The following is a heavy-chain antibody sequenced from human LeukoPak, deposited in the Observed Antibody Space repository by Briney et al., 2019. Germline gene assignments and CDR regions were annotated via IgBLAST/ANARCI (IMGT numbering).Heavy chain of an antibody. CDR1: GGSISSYY. CDR3: ARADYYVYYMDV. V-gene: IGHV4-59*12. Sequence: SETLSLTCTVSGGSISSYYWSWIRQPPGKGLEWIGYIYYSGSTNYNPSLKSRVTISVDTSKNQFSLKLSSVTAADTAVYYCARADYYVYYMDVWGKGTTVTVSS. CDR2: IYYSGST. J-gene: IGHJ6*03.